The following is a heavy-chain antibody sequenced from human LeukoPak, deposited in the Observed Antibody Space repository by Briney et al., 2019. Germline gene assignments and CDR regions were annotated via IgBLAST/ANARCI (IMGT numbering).Heavy chain of an antibody. Sequence: GGSQRLSCAASGFIFSSYAMHWVRQAPGKGPEWVAIIWFDGSNTYYAESVEGRFTISRDNSKNTLYLQMNSLRAEDTAVYSCARGLGYSYGYGIDYWGQGTLVIASS. J-gene: IGHJ4*02. CDR1: GFIFSSYA. CDR3: ARGLGYSYGYGIDY. CDR2: IWFDGSNT. V-gene: IGHV3-33*01. D-gene: IGHD5-18*01.